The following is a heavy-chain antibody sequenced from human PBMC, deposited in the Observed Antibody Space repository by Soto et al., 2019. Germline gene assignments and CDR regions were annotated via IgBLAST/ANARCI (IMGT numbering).Heavy chain of an antibody. CDR1: GFTFSSYA. Sequence: GGSLRLSCAASGFTFSSYAMHWVRQAPGKGLEWVAVISYDGSNKYYADSVKGRFTISRDNSKNTLYLQMNSLRAEDTAVYYCAKEFNWNDFYYYYYGMDVWGQGTTVTVSS. V-gene: IGHV3-30*04. CDR2: ISYDGSNK. D-gene: IGHD1-20*01. CDR3: AKEFNWNDFYYYYYGMDV. J-gene: IGHJ6*02.